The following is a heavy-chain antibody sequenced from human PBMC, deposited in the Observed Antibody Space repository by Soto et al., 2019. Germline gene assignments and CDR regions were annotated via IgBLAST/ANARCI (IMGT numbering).Heavy chain of an antibody. D-gene: IGHD2-21*01. CDR1: GGTFSSYT. Sequence: QVQLVQSGAEVKKPGSSVKVSCKASGGTFSSYTISWVRQAPGQGLEWMGGIIPTFGTADYAQKFQGRVTITADESTITGYMELSCLRSEDTALYYCARPSCDAACYYYGMDVWCQGTAVTVSS. CDR2: IIPTFGTA. J-gene: IGHJ6*02. V-gene: IGHV1-69*12. CDR3: ARPSCDAACYYYGMDV.